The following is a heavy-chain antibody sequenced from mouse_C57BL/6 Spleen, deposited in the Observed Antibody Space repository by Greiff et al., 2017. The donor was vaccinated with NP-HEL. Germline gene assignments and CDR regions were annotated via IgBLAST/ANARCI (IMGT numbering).Heavy chain of an antibody. Sequence: EVMLVESGGGLVQPGGSLKLSCAASGFTFSDYGMAWVRQAPRKGPEWVAFISNLAYSIYYADTVTGRFTISRENAKNTLYLEMSSLRSEDTAMYYCAREYYGSSPGYFDVWGTGTTVTVSS. CDR3: AREYYGSSPGYFDV. J-gene: IGHJ1*03. V-gene: IGHV5-15*04. D-gene: IGHD1-1*01. CDR2: ISNLAYSI. CDR1: GFTFSDYG.